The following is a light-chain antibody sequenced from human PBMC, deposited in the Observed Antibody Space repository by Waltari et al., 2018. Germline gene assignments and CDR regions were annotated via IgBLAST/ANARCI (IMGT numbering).Light chain of an antibody. CDR3: QQYYDWRRVT. Sequence: EIVMTQSPATLSVSPGERATLSCRASQSVGGNLAWYQQKPGQAPRLLIYGESTRATGIPARFSGSASGTEFTLTISSLQSEDSAVYYCQQYYDWRRVTFGQGTRLEIK. CDR2: GES. V-gene: IGKV3D-15*01. CDR1: QSVGGN. J-gene: IGKJ5*01.